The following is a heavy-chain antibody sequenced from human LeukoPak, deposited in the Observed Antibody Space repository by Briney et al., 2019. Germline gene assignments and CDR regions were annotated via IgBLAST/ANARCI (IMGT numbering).Heavy chain of an antibody. D-gene: IGHD1-26*01. V-gene: IGHV3-9*01. CDR1: GFTFSSYS. CDR2: ISWNSGSI. J-gene: IGHJ4*02. CDR3: AKDSTPYSGSHPYYFDY. Sequence: SGGSLRLSCAASGFTFSSYSMNWVRQAPGKGLEWVSGISWNSGSIGYADSVKGRFTISRDNAKNPLYLQMNSLRAEDTALYYCAKDSTPYSGSHPYYFDYWGQGTLVTVSS.